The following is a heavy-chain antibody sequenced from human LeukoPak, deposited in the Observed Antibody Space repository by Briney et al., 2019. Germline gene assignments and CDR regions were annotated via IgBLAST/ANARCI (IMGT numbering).Heavy chain of an antibody. J-gene: IGHJ4*02. CDR2: IYPGDSDT. V-gene: IGHV5-51*01. D-gene: IGHD3-22*01. Sequence: GESLKISCKGSGHSFTNYWIGWVRQMPGKGLEWMGIIYPGDSDTTYSPSFQGQVTISADKSISTAYLQWNSLKASDTAMYYCARLYDSSGYPFDYWGQGTLVTVSS. CDR1: GHSFTNYW. CDR3: ARLYDSSGYPFDY.